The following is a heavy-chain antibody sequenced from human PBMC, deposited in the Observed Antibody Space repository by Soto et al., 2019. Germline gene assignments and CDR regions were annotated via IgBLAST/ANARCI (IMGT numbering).Heavy chain of an antibody. CDR2: IYYSGNP. CDR1: GVSISIHH. Sequence: SETRSLTCTVSGVSISIHHWSWVRQPPGKGLEWIGYIYYSGNPNYNPSLKSRVTMSLDTSKNQFSLKLNSVTAADTAVYYCARRDWNDAFDVWGQGTMVTVSS. V-gene: IGHV4-59*11. CDR3: ARRDWNDAFDV. D-gene: IGHD1-1*01. J-gene: IGHJ3*01.